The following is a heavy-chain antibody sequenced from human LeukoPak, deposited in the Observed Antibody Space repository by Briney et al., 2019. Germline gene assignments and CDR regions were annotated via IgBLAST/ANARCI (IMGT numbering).Heavy chain of an antibody. CDR2: IYYSGST. CDR3: ARGSRGNFDY. V-gene: IGHV4-59*08. CDR1: GGSISSYY. Sequence: SETLSLTCTVPGGSISSYYWSWIRQPPGKGLEWIGYIYYSGSTNYNPSLQSRVTISVDTSKNQCSLKLSSVTAADTAVYYWARGSRGNFDYWGQGTLVTVSS. J-gene: IGHJ4*02. D-gene: IGHD3-10*01.